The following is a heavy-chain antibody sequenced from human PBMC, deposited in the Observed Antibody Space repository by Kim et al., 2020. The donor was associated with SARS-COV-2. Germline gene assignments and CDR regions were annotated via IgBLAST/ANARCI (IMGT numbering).Heavy chain of an antibody. CDR1: GFTFNNYA. J-gene: IGHJ4*03. D-gene: IGHD6-13*01. CDR2: ISGSGVST. V-gene: IGHV3-23*01. CDR3: AKYSRSWYKYFDS. Sequence: GGSLRLSCAASGFTFNNYAMSWVRQAPGKGMEWVSAISGSGVSTYIADSVKGRRTISRDNSKNTLYLQMNSLRAEDTAVYYCAKYSRSWYKYFDSWGQGT.